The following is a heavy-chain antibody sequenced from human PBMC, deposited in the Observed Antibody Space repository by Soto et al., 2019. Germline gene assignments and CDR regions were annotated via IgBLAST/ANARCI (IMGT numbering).Heavy chain of an antibody. J-gene: IGHJ6*02. CDR1: GFSFENYG. D-gene: IGHD3-10*01. CDR3: ANLWGDVYNLGQDYNGMDV. Sequence: QVQMVESGGGVVQPGRSLRLSCAASGFSFENYGMHWVRRAQGRGLEWVAITWYDGSLQYYAAAVKGRFTISRDNSKNTLYLEMNSLRVEDTAVYYCANLWGDVYNLGQDYNGMDVWGQGTTVIVSS. V-gene: IGHV3-33*06. CDR2: TWYDGSLQ.